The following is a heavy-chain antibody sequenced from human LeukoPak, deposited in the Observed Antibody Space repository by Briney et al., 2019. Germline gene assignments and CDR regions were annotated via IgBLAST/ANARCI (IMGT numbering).Heavy chain of an antibody. CDR2: IYYSGST. CDR3: CPAYRGWFDP. V-gene: IGHV4-34*03. Sequence: SETLSLTCAVYDGSFSGYYWSWIRQPPGKGLEWIGSIYYSGSTYYNPSLKSRVTISVDTSKNQFSLKLSSVTAADTAVYYCCPAYRGWFDPWGQGTLVTVSS. D-gene: IGHD3-16*01. J-gene: IGHJ5*02. CDR1: DGSFSGYY.